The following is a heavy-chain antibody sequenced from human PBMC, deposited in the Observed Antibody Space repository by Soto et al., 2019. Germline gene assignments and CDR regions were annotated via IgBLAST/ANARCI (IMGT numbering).Heavy chain of an antibody. CDR3: ARCVDIVAVDY. CDR1: GGSISSSSYY. D-gene: IGHD5-12*01. Sequence: PSETLSLTCTVSGGSISSSSYYWGWIRQPPGKGLEWIGSIYYSGSTYYNPSLKSRVTISVDTSKNQFSLKLSSVTAADTAVYYCARCVDIVAVDYWGQGTLVTVSS. CDR2: IYYSGST. J-gene: IGHJ4*02. V-gene: IGHV4-39*01.